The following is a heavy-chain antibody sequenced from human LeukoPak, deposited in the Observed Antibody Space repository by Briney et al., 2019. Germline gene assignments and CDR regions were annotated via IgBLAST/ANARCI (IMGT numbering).Heavy chain of an antibody. J-gene: IGHJ4*02. CDR2: IYSGGVT. V-gene: IGHV3-66*01. Sequence: GGSLRLSCAASTFTVSSNYMSWVRQAPGKGLEWVSIIYSGGVTDYADSVKGRFTISRDNSKNTLYLQMNSLRAEDTAVYYCARDPLGLPIDYWGRGTLVTVSS. CDR1: TFTVSSNY. CDR3: ARDPLGLPIDY. D-gene: IGHD2-21*02.